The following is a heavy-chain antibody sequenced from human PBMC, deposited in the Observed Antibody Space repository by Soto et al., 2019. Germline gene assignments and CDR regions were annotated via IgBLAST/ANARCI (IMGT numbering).Heavy chain of an antibody. CDR3: ARGADIVVVPAYYMDV. D-gene: IGHD2-2*01. V-gene: IGHV6-1*01. J-gene: IGHJ6*03. Sequence: SQTLSLTCVISGDSVSSNSAAWNWIRQSPSRGLEWLGRTYYRSKWYNDYAVSVKSRITINPDTSKNQFSLQLNSVTPEDTAVYYCARGADIVVVPAYYMDVWAKGPRSPSP. CDR2: TYYRSKWYN. CDR1: GDSVSSNSAA.